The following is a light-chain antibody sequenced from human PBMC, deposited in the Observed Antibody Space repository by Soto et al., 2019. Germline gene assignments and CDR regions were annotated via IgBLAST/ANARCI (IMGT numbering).Light chain of an antibody. CDR1: QSVSRN. Sequence: EIVMTQSPATLSVSPGERATLSCRASQSVSRNLAWYQQKPGQAPRLLMYGASTRATGIPARFSGSGSGTEFTLTISSLQSEDFAVYYCQQYGSSPFTFGQGTRLEIK. CDR3: QQYGSSPFT. V-gene: IGKV3-15*01. J-gene: IGKJ5*01. CDR2: GAS.